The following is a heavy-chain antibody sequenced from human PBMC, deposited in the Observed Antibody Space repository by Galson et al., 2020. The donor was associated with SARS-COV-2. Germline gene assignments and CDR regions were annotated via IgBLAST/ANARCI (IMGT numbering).Heavy chain of an antibody. CDR3: ARRYYYYYGMDV. J-gene: IGHJ6*02. CDR1: GGSINSGSYY. CDR2: TYTSGST. D-gene: IGHD2-15*01. Sequence: SETLSLTCTVSGGSINSGSYYWSWIRQPAGKGLEWIGHTYTSGSTNYNPSLKSRVTISVDTSKNQFNLILSSVTAADTAVYYCARRYYYYYGMDVWGQGTTVTVSS. V-gene: IGHV4-61*09.